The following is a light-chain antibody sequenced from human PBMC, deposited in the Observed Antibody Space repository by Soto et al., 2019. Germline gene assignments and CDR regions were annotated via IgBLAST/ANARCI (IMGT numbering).Light chain of an antibody. CDR2: KAS. CDR3: QQYNSFPWT. Sequence: DLQMTQSPSTLSASVGDRVTITCRASQNIYSWLAWNQQKPGKAPKLLLYKASNLESGVPSRFSGSGSGTEFTLTISSLQPDDFATYYCQQYNSFPWTFGQGTKVEIK. J-gene: IGKJ1*01. CDR1: QNIYSW. V-gene: IGKV1-5*03.